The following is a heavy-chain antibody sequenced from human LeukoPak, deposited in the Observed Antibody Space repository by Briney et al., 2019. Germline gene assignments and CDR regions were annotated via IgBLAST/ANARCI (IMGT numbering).Heavy chain of an antibody. CDR3: ARVVVGITLDY. J-gene: IGHJ4*02. CDR1: GGSVNSGSYY. Sequence: SETLSLTCTVSGGSVNSGSYYWSWTRQPPGKGLEWIGFIYYSGGTNYNPSLKSRVTISVDTSKNQFSLKLSSVTAADTAVYYCARVVVGITLDYWGQGTLVTVSS. D-gene: IGHD2-21*01. V-gene: IGHV4-61*01. CDR2: IYYSGGT.